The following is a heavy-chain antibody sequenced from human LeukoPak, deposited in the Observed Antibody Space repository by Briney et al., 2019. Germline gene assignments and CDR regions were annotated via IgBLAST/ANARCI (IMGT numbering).Heavy chain of an antibody. CDR3: ARDSYSSSSLFDY. J-gene: IGHJ4*02. D-gene: IGHD6-6*01. V-gene: IGHV1-69*05. Sequence: GSSVKVSCKASGGTFSSYAISWVRQASGQGLEWMGRIIPIFGTANYAQKFQGRVTITTDESTSTAYMELSSLRSEDTAVYYCARDSYSSSSLFDYWGQGTLVTVSS. CDR1: GGTFSSYA. CDR2: IIPIFGTA.